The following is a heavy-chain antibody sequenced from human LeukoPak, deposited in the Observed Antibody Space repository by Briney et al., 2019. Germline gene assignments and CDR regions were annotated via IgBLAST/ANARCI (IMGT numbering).Heavy chain of an antibody. CDR3: ARDYYDSSGYYRDYFDY. CDR1: GFTFSSYA. Sequence: AGGSLRLSCAASGFTFSSYAMSWVRQAPGKGLEWVSAISGSGGSTYYADSVKGRFTISRDNSKNTLYLQMNSLRAEDTAVYYCARDYYDSSGYYRDYFDYWGQGTLVTVSS. CDR2: ISGSGGST. V-gene: IGHV3-23*01. D-gene: IGHD3-22*01. J-gene: IGHJ4*02.